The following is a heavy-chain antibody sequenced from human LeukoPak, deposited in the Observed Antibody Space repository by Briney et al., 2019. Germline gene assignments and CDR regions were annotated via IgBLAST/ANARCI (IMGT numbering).Heavy chain of an antibody. D-gene: IGHD6-19*01. V-gene: IGHV3-11*06. CDR3: VRDQKPGWYPDY. Sequence: PGGSLRLSCAASGFTFSGYYMNWIRQAPGKGLEWVSYISGSSTFTNYADSVKGRFTISRDNAKNSLYLQMNSLRAEDTAVYYCVRDQKPGWYPDYWGQGTLVTVSS. CDR1: GFTFSGYY. J-gene: IGHJ4*02. CDR2: ISGSSTFT.